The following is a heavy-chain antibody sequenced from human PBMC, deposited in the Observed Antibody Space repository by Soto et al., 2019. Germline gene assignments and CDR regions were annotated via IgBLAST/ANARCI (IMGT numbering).Heavy chain of an antibody. CDR1: GGSISSSSYY. CDR2: IYYSGST. V-gene: IGHV4-39*01. D-gene: IGHD3-22*01. Sequence: QLQLQESGPGLVKPSETLSLTCTVSGGSISSSSYYWGWIRQPPGKGLEWIGSIYYSGSTYYNPSLKSRVTISVDTSKNQFSLKLSSVTAADTAVYYCARLGPTTWTYYYDSSGYYFDYWGQGTLVTVSS. J-gene: IGHJ4*02. CDR3: ARLGPTTWTYYYDSSGYYFDY.